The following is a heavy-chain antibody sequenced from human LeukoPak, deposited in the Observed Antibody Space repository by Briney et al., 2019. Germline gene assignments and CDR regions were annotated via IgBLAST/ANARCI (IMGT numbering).Heavy chain of an antibody. Sequence: GGSLRLSCAASGFTFSSYSMNWVRQAPGKGLEWDSYISTSSSTIYYADSVKGRFTISRDNAKNSLYLQMNSLRVEDTAVYYCARVEMATIGDYWGQGTLVTVSS. CDR3: ARVEMATIGDY. J-gene: IGHJ4*02. D-gene: IGHD5-24*01. CDR2: ISTSSSTI. CDR1: GFTFSSYS. V-gene: IGHV3-48*01.